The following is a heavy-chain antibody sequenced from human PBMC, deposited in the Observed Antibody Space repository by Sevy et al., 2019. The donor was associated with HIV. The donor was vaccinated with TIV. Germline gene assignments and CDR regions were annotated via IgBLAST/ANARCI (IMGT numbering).Heavy chain of an antibody. CDR1: GFTFSSYE. CDR2: ISSSGSTK. V-gene: IGHV3-48*03. J-gene: IGHJ1*01. CDR3: ARTGSGWPAEYFQH. Sequence: GGSLRLSCAASGFTFSSYEMNWVRQAPGKGLEWVSYISSSGSTKYYADAVKGRYTISRDNAKASRYLQMNSLRAEDTAVYYCARTGSGWPAEYFQHWGQGTLVTVSS. D-gene: IGHD6-19*01.